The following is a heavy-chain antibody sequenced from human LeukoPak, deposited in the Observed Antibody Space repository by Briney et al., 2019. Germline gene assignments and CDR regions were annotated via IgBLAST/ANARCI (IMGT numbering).Heavy chain of an antibody. Sequence: ASVKVSCKASGGIFSSYAISWVRQAPGQGLEWMGGIIPIFGTANYAQKFQGRVTITADESTSTAYMELSSLRSEDTAVYYCARGARPYSSGWYFNYWGQGTLVTVSS. CDR1: GGIFSSYA. CDR3: ARGARPYSSGWYFNY. J-gene: IGHJ4*02. D-gene: IGHD6-19*01. CDR2: IIPIFGTA. V-gene: IGHV1-69*13.